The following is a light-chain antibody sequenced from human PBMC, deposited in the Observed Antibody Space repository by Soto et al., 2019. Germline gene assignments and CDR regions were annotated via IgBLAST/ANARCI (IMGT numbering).Light chain of an antibody. V-gene: IGKV3-15*01. Sequence: EIVMTQSPATLSVSPGERATLSCRASQSISIHLAWYQQKPGQAPRLLIYGASTRDTGTPARFSGSGSGTDFTLTISSLQSEDFAVYYCQQYKNWPSWTFGQGTKVEIK. CDR3: QQYKNWPSWT. J-gene: IGKJ1*01. CDR2: GAS. CDR1: QSISIH.